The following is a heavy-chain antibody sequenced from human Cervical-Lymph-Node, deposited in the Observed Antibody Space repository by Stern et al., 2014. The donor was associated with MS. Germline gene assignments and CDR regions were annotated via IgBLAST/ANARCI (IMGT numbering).Heavy chain of an antibody. J-gene: IGHJ5*02. CDR3: ARARRIIMLRGNWFDP. D-gene: IGHD3-10*01. Sequence: QLQLQESGPGLVKPSQTLSLTCTVSNGSMRSDDYYWSWIRQHPGKGLEWIGHIYYSASTDYNPSLRSRISMSLDTSKNQFSLKMKSVTAADTAVYYCARARRIIMLRGNWFDPWGQGTLVTVSS. CDR2: IYYSAST. V-gene: IGHV4-31*03. CDR1: NGSMRSDDYY.